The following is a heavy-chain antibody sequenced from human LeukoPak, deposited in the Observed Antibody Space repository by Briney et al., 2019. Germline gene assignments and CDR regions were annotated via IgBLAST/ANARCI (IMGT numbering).Heavy chain of an antibody. V-gene: IGHV4-34*01. CDR3: ARGGFYCGGDCYVDY. D-gene: IGHD2-21*02. J-gene: IGHJ4*02. CDR2: IHPSGIF. Sequence: SETLSLTCAVYGGSCDDYYCSWLRQPPGKGLEWIGEIHPSGIFYYNSSLLSRVTISIDTSKNQFSLRLSSVTAADTAVYYCARGGFYCGGDCYVDYWGQGTLVTVSS. CDR1: GGSCDDYY.